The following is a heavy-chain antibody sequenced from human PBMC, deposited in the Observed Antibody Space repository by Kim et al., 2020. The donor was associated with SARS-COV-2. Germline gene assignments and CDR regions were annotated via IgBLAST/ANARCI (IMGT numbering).Heavy chain of an antibody. J-gene: IGHJ6*02. Sequence: ASVKVSCKVSGYTLPELSMHWVRQAPGKGLEWMGGFDPEDAETIYAQKFQGRVTMTEDTSTDTAYMELSSLRSEDTAVYYCATSFAVAGRSSDYSYYYGMEVWGHGTTVTVS. V-gene: IGHV1-24*01. CDR2: FDPEDAET. CDR1: GYTLPELS. CDR3: ATSFAVAGRSSDYSYYYGMEV. D-gene: IGHD6-19*01.